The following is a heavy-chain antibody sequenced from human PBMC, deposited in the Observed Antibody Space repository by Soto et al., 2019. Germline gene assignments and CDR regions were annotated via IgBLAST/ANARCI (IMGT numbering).Heavy chain of an antibody. J-gene: IGHJ4*02. CDR2: IYDSGGT. Sequence: QVQLQESGPGLVKPSQSLSLTCTVSGGSISSGDYYWIWIRQHPGKGLEWIGYIYDSGGTYYNPSLKSLVTVSTGASKNLFSLKVSSVTAADTAVYYCATVMTTAVIFDYWGQGALVTVSS. CDR1: GGSISSGDYY. D-gene: IGHD4-17*01. CDR3: ATVMTTAVIFDY. V-gene: IGHV4-31*01.